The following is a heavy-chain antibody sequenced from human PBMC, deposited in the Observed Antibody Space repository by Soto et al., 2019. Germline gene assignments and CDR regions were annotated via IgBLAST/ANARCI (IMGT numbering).Heavy chain of an antibody. J-gene: IGHJ4*02. CDR3: AIGMGYDFWSGPDFDY. Sequence: ASVKVSCKVSGYTLTELSMHWVRQAPGKGLEWMGGFDPEDGETIYAQKFQGRVTMTEDTSTDTAYMELSSLRSEDTAVYYCAIGMGYDFWSGPDFDYWGQGTLVTV. CDR1: GYTLTELS. CDR2: FDPEDGET. D-gene: IGHD3-3*01. V-gene: IGHV1-24*01.